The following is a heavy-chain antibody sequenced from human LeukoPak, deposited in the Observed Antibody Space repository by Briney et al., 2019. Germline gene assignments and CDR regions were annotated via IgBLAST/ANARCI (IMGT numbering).Heavy chain of an antibody. V-gene: IGHV1-2*02. CDR2: INPNSGGT. CDR1: GYTFTGYY. D-gene: IGHD3-3*01. CDR3: ASDTIFGVSVGSPVYYMDV. Sequence: GASVKVSCKASGYTFTGYYMHWVRQAPGQGLEWMGWINPNSGGTNYAQKFQGRVTMTRDTSISTAYMELSRLRSDDTAVYYCASDTIFGVSVGSPVYYMDVWGKGTTVTVSS. J-gene: IGHJ6*03.